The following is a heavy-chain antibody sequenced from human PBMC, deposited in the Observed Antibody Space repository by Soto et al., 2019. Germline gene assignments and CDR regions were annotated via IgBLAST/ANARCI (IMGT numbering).Heavy chain of an antibody. J-gene: IGHJ6*02. D-gene: IGHD6-6*01. CDR1: GFTFSSYA. V-gene: IGHV3-23*01. CDR2: ISGSGGST. Sequence: HPGGSLRLSCAASGFTFSSYAMSWVRQAPGKGLEWVSAISGSGGSTYYADSVKGRFTISRDNSKNTLYLQMNSLRAEDTAVYYCAKVMYSSSSNYYGMDVWGQGTTVTVSS. CDR3: AKVMYSSSSNYYGMDV.